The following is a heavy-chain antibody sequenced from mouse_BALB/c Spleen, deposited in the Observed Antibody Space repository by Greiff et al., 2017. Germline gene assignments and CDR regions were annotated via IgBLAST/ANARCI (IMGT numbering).Heavy chain of an antibody. Sequence: VKVIESGPGLVQPSQSLSITCTVSGFSLTSYGVHWVRQSPGKGLEWLGVIWSGGSTDYNAAFISRLSISKDNSKSQVFFKMNSLQANDTAIYYCARLLRGVYYYAMDYWGQGTSVTVSS. V-gene: IGHV2-2*02. CDR3: ARLLRGVYYYAMDY. J-gene: IGHJ4*01. CDR2: IWSGGST. CDR1: GFSLTSYG.